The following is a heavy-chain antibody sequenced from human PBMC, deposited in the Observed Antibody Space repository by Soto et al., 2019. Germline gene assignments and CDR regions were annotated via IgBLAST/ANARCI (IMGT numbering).Heavy chain of an antibody. J-gene: IGHJ6*03. CDR1: GFTISGNA. CDR2: ISSSSTNI. Sequence: EVQLVESGGGLVQPGGSLRLSCAASGFTISGNAMNWVRQAPGRGLEWVSYISSSSTNIHYADSVRGRFTISRDNAKNSLYLQMNSLLYEDTAVYRCARDLSWGSKWYYYMDVWGKGTTVTVSS. D-gene: IGHD3-16*01. CDR3: ARDLSWGSKWYYYMDV. V-gene: IGHV3-48*02.